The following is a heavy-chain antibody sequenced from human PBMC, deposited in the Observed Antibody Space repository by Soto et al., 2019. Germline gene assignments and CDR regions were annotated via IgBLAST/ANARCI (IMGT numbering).Heavy chain of an antibody. V-gene: IGHV1-18*01. CDR2: ISAYNGNT. Sequence: GSVKVSCKASGYTFTSYGISWVRQAPGQGLEWMGWISAYNGNTNYAQKLQGRVTMTTDTSTSTAYMELRSLRSDDTAVYYCARDRYYDYVWGSYRPPYHYGMAVWGQGTTVTVSS. CDR1: GYTFTSYG. D-gene: IGHD3-16*02. CDR3: ARDRYYDYVWGSYRPPYHYGMAV. J-gene: IGHJ6*02.